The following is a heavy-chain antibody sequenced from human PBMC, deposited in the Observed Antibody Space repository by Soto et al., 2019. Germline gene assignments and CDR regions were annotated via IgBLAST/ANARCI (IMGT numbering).Heavy chain of an antibody. CDR2: IKAYSGNT. D-gene: IGHD4-17*01. Sequence: QLVQSGAEAKKPGASVKVSCKASGYTFPTSTISWVRQAPGQGLEWMGWIKAYSGNTNYAQKLQGRVTMTTDRSTNTAYMELRSLSTDDTAIYYCAIADYGDDDYWGQGTLVTVSS. J-gene: IGHJ4*02. CDR1: GYTFPTST. CDR3: AIADYGDDDY. V-gene: IGHV1-18*01.